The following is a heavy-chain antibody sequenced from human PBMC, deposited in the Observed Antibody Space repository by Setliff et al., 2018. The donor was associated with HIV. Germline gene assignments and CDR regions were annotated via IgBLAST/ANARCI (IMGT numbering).Heavy chain of an antibody. D-gene: IGHD4-4*01. CDR2: ISSSGSTI. Sequence: PGGSLRLSCAASGFTFSSYEINWVRQAPGKGLEWLSYISSSGSTIYYADSVKGRFIISRDNAKNSLNLQMNSLRAEDTAVYYCARWGYSRDGMDVWGQGTTVTVS. CDR3: ARWGYSRDGMDV. CDR1: GFTFSSYE. V-gene: IGHV3-48*03. J-gene: IGHJ6*02.